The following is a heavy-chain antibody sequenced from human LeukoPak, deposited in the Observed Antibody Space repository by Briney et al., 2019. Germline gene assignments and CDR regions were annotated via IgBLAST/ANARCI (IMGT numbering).Heavy chain of an antibody. D-gene: IGHD5-12*01. CDR2: INPNSGGT. CDR3: ARDTFEWLRPPFGY. Sequence: GASVKVSCKASGYTFTGYYMHWVRQAPGQGLEWMGRINPNSGGTNYAQKFQGRVTMTRDTSISTAYMELSRLRSDDTAVYYCARDTFEWLRPPFGYWGQGTLVTVSS. CDR1: GYTFTGYY. V-gene: IGHV1-2*06. J-gene: IGHJ4*02.